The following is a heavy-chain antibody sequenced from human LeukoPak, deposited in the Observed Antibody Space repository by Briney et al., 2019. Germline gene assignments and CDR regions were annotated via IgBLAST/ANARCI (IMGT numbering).Heavy chain of an antibody. J-gene: IGHJ4*01. D-gene: IGHD2-2*01. V-gene: IGHV3-48*04. Sequence: GGSLRLSCAASGFTFRTYGMNWVRRAPGKGLEWISYINSNSDTVHYSNSVEGRFTISRGNAKNSLYLQMNSLRAEDTAMYYCARDTRGESDYWGHGTLVTVSS. CDR1: GFTFRTYG. CDR3: ARDTRGESDY. CDR2: INSNSDTV.